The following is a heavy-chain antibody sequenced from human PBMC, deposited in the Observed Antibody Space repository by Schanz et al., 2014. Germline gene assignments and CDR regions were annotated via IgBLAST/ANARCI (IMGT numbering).Heavy chain of an antibody. CDR2: INPNSGAT. CDR3: ARVTTGYDS. D-gene: IGHD5-12*01. V-gene: IGHV1-2*02. Sequence: QEQLVQSGAEVKKPGASVKVSCKASGYTFIDYYMHWVRQAPGQGPERLGWINPNSGATSSAQKFQGSVTMTRDTSSSTVYMQLSSLTSDDTAIYYCARVTTGYDSWGQGTLVTVSS. CDR1: GYTFIDYY. J-gene: IGHJ4*02.